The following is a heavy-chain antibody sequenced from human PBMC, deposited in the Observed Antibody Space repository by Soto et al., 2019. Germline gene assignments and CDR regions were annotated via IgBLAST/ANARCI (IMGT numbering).Heavy chain of an antibody. CDR2: IIPILDIP. Sequence: QVQLVQSGAEVKKPGSSVKVSCKASGGTFSRYTFTWVRQAPGQGLEWMGRIIPILDIPNYAQNFQGRVIIAAAKSTSPAYMELSSLRSEDTAVYYCASHFTGVLVLGTSPPGGDNYGWDVWGQGTTVTVSS. CDR3: ASHFTGVLVLGTSPPGGDNYGWDV. V-gene: IGHV1-69*02. CDR1: GGTFSRYT. D-gene: IGHD2-8*02. J-gene: IGHJ6*02.